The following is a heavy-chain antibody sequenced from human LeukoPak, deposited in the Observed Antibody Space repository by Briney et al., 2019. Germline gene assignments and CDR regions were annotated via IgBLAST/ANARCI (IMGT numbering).Heavy chain of an antibody. CDR1: GFSFSSYS. Sequence: GGSLRLSCAASGFSFSSYSMNWVRQAPEKGLEWVSYISVSGSILYYADSVKGRFTISRDNAKSSLFLQMSSLRAEDTAVYYCARVTISGSYYPDYWGQGTLVTVSS. J-gene: IGHJ4*02. CDR3: ARVTISGSYYPDY. V-gene: IGHV3-48*01. CDR2: ISVSGSIL. D-gene: IGHD3-10*01.